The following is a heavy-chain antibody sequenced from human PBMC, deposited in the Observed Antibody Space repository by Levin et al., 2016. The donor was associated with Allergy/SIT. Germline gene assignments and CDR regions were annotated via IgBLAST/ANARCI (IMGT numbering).Heavy chain of an antibody. CDR3: AREPDLYDSSDYSYIDL. CDR2: INSDGSSR. J-gene: IGHJ4*02. V-gene: IGHV3-74*01. Sequence: GESLKISCAASGFTFSYYWIHWVRQAPGKGLVWVSRINSDGSSRSDADFVKGRFTISRDNAKNTLYLQMNSLRAEDTAVYYCAREPDLYDSSDYSYIDLWGQGTLVTVSS. D-gene: IGHD3-22*01. CDR1: GFTFSYYW.